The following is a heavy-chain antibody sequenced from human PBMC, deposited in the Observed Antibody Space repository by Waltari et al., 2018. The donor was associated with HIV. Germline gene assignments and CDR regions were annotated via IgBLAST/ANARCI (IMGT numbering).Heavy chain of an antibody. CDR2: IFSNDEK. CDR1: GFSLSNGRMG. Sequence: QVTLKESGPVLVKPTETLTLTCIVSGFSLSNGRMGVSWLRQPPGKALEWLAHIFSNDEKSYSTSLKSRLTISKDTSKSQVVLTMTNMDPVDTATYYCAQIELSYDILTGDYYYYYGMDVWGQGTTVTVSS. J-gene: IGHJ6*02. D-gene: IGHD3-9*01. CDR3: AQIELSYDILTGDYYYYYGMDV. V-gene: IGHV2-26*01.